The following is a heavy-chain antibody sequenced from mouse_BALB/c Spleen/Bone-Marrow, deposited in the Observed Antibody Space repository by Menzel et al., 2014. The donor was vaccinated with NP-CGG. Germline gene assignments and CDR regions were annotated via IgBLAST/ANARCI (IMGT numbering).Heavy chain of an antibody. CDR3: AYSSSYGYFDY. D-gene: IGHD1-1*01. Sequence: DVHLQQSGAELVKPGASVKLSCTASVLNIKDTYIHWVMHRPDQGLEWIGSIDPANGNTKYDPKFQAKATITADTSPNTANLQLSSLTSEEPAVYYCAYSSSYGYFDYWGQGTTHTDSS. V-gene: IGHV14-3*02. CDR1: VLNIKDTY. J-gene: IGHJ2*01. CDR2: IDPANGNT.